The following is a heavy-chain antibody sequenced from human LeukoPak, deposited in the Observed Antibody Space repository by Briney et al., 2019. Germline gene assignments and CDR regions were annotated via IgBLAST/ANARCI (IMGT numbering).Heavy chain of an antibody. CDR3: AREGRYYGSGSHYNLFDY. CDR2: ISAYNGNT. D-gene: IGHD3-10*01. V-gene: IGHV1-18*04. J-gene: IGHJ4*02. CDR1: GYTFTSYG. Sequence: ASVKVSCKASGYTFTSYGISWVRQAPGQGLEWMGWISAYNGNTNYAQKLQGRVTMTTDTSTSTAYMELRSLRSDDTAVYYCAREGRYYGSGSHYNLFDYWGQGTLVTVSS.